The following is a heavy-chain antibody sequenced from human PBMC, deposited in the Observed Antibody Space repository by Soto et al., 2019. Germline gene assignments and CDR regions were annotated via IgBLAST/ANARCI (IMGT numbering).Heavy chain of an antibody. CDR1: GGSISSYY. D-gene: IGHD3-22*01. J-gene: IGHJ4*02. CDR2: IYYSGST. V-gene: IGHV4-59*01. Sequence: LSLTCTVSGGSISSYYWSWIRQPPGKGLEWIGYIYYSGSTNYNPSLKSRVTISVDTSKNQFSLKLSSVTAADTAVYYCARERHYYDSSGYYSLSHFDYWGQGTLVTVSS. CDR3: ARERHYYDSSGYYSLSHFDY.